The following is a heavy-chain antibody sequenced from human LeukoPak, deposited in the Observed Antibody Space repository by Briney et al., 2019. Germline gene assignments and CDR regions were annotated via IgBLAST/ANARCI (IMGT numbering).Heavy chain of an antibody. J-gene: IGHJ4*02. CDR2: IWYDGSNK. Sequence: QPGRSLRLSCAASGFTFSSYGMHWVRQAPGKGLEWVAVIWYDGSNKYYADSVKGRFTISRDNSKNTLYLQMNSLRAEDTAVYYCAKDPKRRDGYWGQGTLVTVSS. V-gene: IGHV3-33*06. D-gene: IGHD5-24*01. CDR3: AKDPKRRDGY. CDR1: GFTFSSYG.